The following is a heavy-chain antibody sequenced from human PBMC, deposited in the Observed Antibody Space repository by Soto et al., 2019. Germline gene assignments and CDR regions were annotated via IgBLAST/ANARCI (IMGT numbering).Heavy chain of an antibody. Sequence: EVQLVESGGGLVQPGGSLRLSCAASGFTFSSYWMHWVRQAPGKGLVWVSRISSDGSSTNYADSVKGRFTISRDNAKNTLYLEMNNLRAEDTALYYCARDYYTRLGHCSGGGCPHDYWGQGTLVTVSS. V-gene: IGHV3-74*01. J-gene: IGHJ4*02. CDR2: ISSDGSST. D-gene: IGHD2-15*01. CDR1: GFTFSSYW. CDR3: ARDYYTRLGHCSGGGCPHDY.